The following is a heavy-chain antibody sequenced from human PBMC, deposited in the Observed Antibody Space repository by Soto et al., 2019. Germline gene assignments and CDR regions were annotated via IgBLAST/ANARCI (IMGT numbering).Heavy chain of an antibody. J-gene: IGHJ4*02. CDR1: GYTFTSYA. CDR2: ISAYNGNT. Sequence: ASVKVSCKASGYTFTSYAMHWVRQAPGQRLEWMGWISAYNGNTNYAQKLQGRVTMTTDTSTSTAYMELRSLRSDDTAVYYCARASGGYWNYWGQGTLVTVSS. D-gene: IGHD5-18*01. V-gene: IGHV1-18*01. CDR3: ARASGGYWNY.